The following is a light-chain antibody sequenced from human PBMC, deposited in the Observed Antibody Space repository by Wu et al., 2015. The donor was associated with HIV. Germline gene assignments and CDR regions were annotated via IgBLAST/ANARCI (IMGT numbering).Light chain of an antibody. CDR3: QQYTNWPPYS. J-gene: IGKJ2*03. CDR2: ATS. CDR1: QSISSD. V-gene: IGKV3-15*01. Sequence: EIVMTQSPATLSVSPGERATLSCRASQSISSDLAWYQQKPGQAPRLLIYATSTRASGIPARFSGSGSGTQFTLTISSMQSEDFAVYSCQQYTNWPPYSFGQGTKLEI.